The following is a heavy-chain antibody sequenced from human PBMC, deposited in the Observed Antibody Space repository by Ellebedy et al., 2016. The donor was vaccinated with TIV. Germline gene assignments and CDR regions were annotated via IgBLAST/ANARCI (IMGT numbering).Heavy chain of an antibody. J-gene: IGHJ5*02. Sequence: MPGGSLRLSCTVSGGSTSTYYWTWIRQPPGKGLEWIGNVYYSGSPNYNPSRKSRVTISLDTSKKQFSLKLDSVTAADTAVYYCARGFLSKWLDPWGRGILVTVAS. CDR3: ARGFLSKWLDP. V-gene: IGHV4-59*01. CDR2: VYYSGSP. CDR1: GGSTSTYY.